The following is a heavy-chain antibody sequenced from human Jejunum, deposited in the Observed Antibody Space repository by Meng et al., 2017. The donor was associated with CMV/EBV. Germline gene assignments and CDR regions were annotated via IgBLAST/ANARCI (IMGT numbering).Heavy chain of an antibody. J-gene: IGHJ5*02. CDR3: TRGAGRISTFGVVLSWFDP. V-gene: IGHV5-51*01. CDR1: FTNYW. Sequence: FTNYWIGWVRQMPGKGLEWMGIIYAGDSDTRYGPSFEGQVTISVDKSIDTAYLQWSSLKASDTAIYYCTRGAGRISTFGVVLSWFDPWGQGTLVTVSS. CDR2: IYAGDSDT. D-gene: IGHD3-3*01.